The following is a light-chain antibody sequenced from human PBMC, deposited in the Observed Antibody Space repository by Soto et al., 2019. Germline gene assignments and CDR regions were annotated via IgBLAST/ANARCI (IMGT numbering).Light chain of an antibody. CDR3: QQYNTWALT. Sequence: EIQMTQSPATLSVSPGDRATLTCRASQRISSYLAWYQQKPGKAPRLLIYAASTLYTGVPSRFSGSGSGTEFTLTISSLQPEDFAAYYCQQYNTWALTFGGGTKVDI. J-gene: IGKJ4*01. CDR2: AAS. V-gene: IGKV1-5*01. CDR1: QRISSY.